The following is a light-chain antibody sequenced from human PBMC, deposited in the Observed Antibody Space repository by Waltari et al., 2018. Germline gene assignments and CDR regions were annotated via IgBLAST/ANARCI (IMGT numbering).Light chain of an antibody. J-gene: IGKJ1*01. CDR1: QRISKY. CDR2: AAS. Sequence: VLTQYQGTLSLSPGARATLSCRASQRISKYLLWYQQRPGHAPRLLIYAASTRATGIPDRFSGSGFGTDFTLTISRLEPEDFAMYYCQNHERLPATFGQGTKVEIK. V-gene: IGKV3-20*01. CDR3: QNHERLPAT.